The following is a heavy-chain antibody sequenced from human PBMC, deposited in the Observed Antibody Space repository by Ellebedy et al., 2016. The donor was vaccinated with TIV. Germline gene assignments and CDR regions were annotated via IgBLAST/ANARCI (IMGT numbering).Heavy chain of an antibody. CDR1: GFTFSNFD. CDR3: AKLESYYFLTGGDY. J-gene: IGHJ4*02. V-gene: IGHV3-30*18. Sequence: GESLKIPCVASGFTFSNFDMHSVRQDPGTGLEWPARLSYDGKSQYYADPVRGRFTISRDTSKQTVDLEMCSLRPEDTAVFYCAKLESYYFLTGGDYWGLGTRVTVSS. D-gene: IGHD3-9*01. CDR2: LSYDGKSQ.